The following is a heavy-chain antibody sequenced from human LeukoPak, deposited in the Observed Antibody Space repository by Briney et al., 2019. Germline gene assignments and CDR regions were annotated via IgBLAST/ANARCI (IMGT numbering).Heavy chain of an antibody. CDR3: AREGGGYNGDY. V-gene: IGHV1-69*05. J-gene: IGHJ4*02. CDR1: GYTFTSYG. Sequence: ASVKVSCKASGYTFTSYGISWVRQAPGQGLEWMGGIIPIFSTANYAQKFQGRVTITTDESTSTAYMELSSLRSEDTAVYYCAREGGGYNGDYWGQGTLVTVSS. D-gene: IGHD5-24*01. CDR2: IIPIFSTA.